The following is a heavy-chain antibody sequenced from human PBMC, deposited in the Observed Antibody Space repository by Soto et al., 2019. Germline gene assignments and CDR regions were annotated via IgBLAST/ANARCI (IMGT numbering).Heavy chain of an antibody. V-gene: IGHV3-30*18. CDR1: GFTFSRYD. Sequence: GGSLRLSCAASGFTFSRYDMHWVRQAPGKGLEWVAIISYDGSNKYYADSVKGRFTISRDNSKNTQYLQMNSLRPGDTAVYYCAKGSYSGIYSDFDYWGQGTLVTVSS. D-gene: IGHD1-26*01. CDR2: ISYDGSNK. CDR3: AKGSYSGIYSDFDY. J-gene: IGHJ4*02.